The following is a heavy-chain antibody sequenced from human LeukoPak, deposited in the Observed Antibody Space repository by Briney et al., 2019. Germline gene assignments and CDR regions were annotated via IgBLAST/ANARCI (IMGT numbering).Heavy chain of an antibody. Sequence: GGSLRLSCAASGFTFSSYDMSWVRQAPGKGLEWVSAISGSGGSTYYADSVEGRFTISRDNSKNTLYLQMNSLRGEDTAVYNCARGYGMDVWGQGTTVAVSS. J-gene: IGHJ6*02. CDR1: GFTFSSYD. CDR3: ARGYGMDV. CDR2: ISGSGGST. V-gene: IGHV3-23*01.